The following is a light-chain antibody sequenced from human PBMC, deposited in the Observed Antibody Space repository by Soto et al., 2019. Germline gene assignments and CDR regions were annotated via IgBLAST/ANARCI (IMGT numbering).Light chain of an antibody. CDR3: PPYGRSVTWT. Sequence: EVVLTQSPGTVSLSPGERATLSCRASQSVTSNYLAWYQQKPGQAPRLLIYAASSRATGIPDRFSGSGSGTDLPLSTSRLESEDFAVYYCPPYGRSVTWTFGKGTKVEIK. V-gene: IGKV3-20*01. CDR2: AAS. CDR1: QSVTSNY. J-gene: IGKJ1*01.